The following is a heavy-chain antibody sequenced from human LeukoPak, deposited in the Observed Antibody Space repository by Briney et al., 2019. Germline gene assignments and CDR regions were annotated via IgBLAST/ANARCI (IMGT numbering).Heavy chain of an antibody. CDR1: GFTFSSYS. CDR3: ARGIVGAYYFDY. Sequence: GGSLRLSCAASGFTFSSYSMNWVRQAPGKGLEWVSSISSSSSYIYYADSVKGRFTISRDNAKNSLYLQMNSLRAEDTTVYYCARGIVGAYYFDYWGQGTLVTVSS. CDR2: ISSSSSYI. J-gene: IGHJ4*02. D-gene: IGHD1-26*01. V-gene: IGHV3-21*01.